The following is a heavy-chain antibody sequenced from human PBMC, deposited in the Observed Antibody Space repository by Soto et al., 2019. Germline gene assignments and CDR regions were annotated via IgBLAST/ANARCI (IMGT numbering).Heavy chain of an antibody. CDR3: ARDLRAYCSSTSCYEFGY. D-gene: IGHD2-2*01. J-gene: IGHJ4*02. Sequence: QSGGSLRLSCAASGFTFSSYWMHWVRQGPGKGLVWVSRINRDGSDTTYADSVKGRFTVSRDNAKDTLYLQMNSLRAEDTAVYYCARDLRAYCSSTSCYEFGYWGQGTLVTVSS. V-gene: IGHV3-74*01. CDR2: INRDGSDT. CDR1: GFTFSSYW.